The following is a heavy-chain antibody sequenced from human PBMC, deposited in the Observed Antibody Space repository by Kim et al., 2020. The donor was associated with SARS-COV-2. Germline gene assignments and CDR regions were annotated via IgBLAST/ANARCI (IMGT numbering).Heavy chain of an antibody. V-gene: IGHV4-34*01. D-gene: IGHD2-15*01. J-gene: IGHJ4*01. CDR2: INHSGST. Sequence: SETLSLTCAVYGGSFSGYYWSWIRQPPGKGLEWIGEINHSGSTNYNPSLKSRVTISVDTSKNQFSLKLSSVTAADAAVYYCARVRYCSGGSCPNYFDYW. CDR1: GGSFSGYY. CDR3: ARVRYCSGGSCPNYFDY.